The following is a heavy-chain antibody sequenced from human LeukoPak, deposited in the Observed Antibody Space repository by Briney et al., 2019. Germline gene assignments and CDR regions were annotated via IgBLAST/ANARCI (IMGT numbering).Heavy chain of an antibody. D-gene: IGHD3-16*02. CDR3: AKDRDMITFGGVIAIPFDY. CDR2: ISWNSGST. V-gene: IGHV3-23*01. CDR1: GFTFDDYA. Sequence: GGSLRLSCAASGFTFDDYAMHWVRQAPGKGLEWVSGISWNSGSTYYADSVKGRFTISRDNSKNTLYLQMNSLRAEDTAVYYCAKDRDMITFGGVIAIPFDYWGQGTLVTVSS. J-gene: IGHJ4*02.